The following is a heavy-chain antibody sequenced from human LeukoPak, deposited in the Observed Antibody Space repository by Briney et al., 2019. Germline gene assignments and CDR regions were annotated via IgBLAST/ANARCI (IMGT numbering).Heavy chain of an antibody. V-gene: IGHV4-34*01. CDR1: GGSFSGYY. J-gene: IGHJ3*02. CDR3: ARYTDSSGWNDAFDI. D-gene: IGHD6-19*01. CDR2: INHSGST. Sequence: PSETLSLTCAVYGGSFSGYYWTWIRQPPGKGLEWIGEINHSGSTNYNPSLKSRVTISVDTSKNQFSLKLSSVTAADTALYYCARYTDSSGWNDAFDIWGQGTMVTVSS.